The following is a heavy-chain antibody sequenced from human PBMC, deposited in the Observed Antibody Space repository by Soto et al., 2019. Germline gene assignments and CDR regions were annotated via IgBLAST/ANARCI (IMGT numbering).Heavy chain of an antibody. V-gene: IGHV4-4*07. Sequence: SETLSLTCTVSGGSISTYYCNWIRQPAGKGLEWIGRIDASGSTDYNPSLKSRVTMSADTSKNQFSLRLSSVTAADTAVYYCARGGNDFWSGPFDYWGQGNLVTVSS. CDR1: GGSISTYY. CDR2: IDASGST. CDR3: ARGGNDFWSGPFDY. J-gene: IGHJ4*02. D-gene: IGHD3-3*01.